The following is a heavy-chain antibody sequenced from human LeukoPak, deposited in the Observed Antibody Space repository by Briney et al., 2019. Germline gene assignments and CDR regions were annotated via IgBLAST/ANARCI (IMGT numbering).Heavy chain of an antibody. CDR2: IYYSGST. J-gene: IGHJ6*04. Sequence: PETLSLTCTVPGGSVSSSSYYWGWIRQPPGKGLEWIGSIYYSGSTYYNPSLKSRVTISVDTSKNQFSLKLSSVTAADTAVYYCASPYDFWSGRPDVWGKGTTVTVSS. CDR3: ASPYDFWSGRPDV. CDR1: GGSVSSSSYY. D-gene: IGHD3-3*01. V-gene: IGHV4-39*01.